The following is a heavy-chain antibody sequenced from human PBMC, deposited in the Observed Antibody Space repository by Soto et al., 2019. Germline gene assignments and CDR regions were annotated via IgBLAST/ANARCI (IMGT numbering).Heavy chain of an antibody. D-gene: IGHD3-22*01. V-gene: IGHV1-69*01. CDR2: IIPIFGTA. CDR1: GGTFSSYA. CDR3: ARGGRYYYDSSGYYWFDP. J-gene: IGHJ5*02. Sequence: QVQLVQSGAEVKKPGSSVKVSCKASGGTFSSYAISWVRQAPGQGLEWMGGIIPIFGTANYAQKFQGRVTITADESTSTAYMELSSLRSEDTAVYYCARGGRYYYDSSGYYWFDPWGQGTLVTVSS.